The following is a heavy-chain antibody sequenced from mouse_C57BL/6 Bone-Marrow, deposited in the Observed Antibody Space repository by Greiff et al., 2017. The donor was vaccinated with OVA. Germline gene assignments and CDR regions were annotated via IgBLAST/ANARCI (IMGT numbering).Heavy chain of an antibody. V-gene: IGHV3-6*01. J-gene: IGHJ3*01. CDR3: ARGAVYYDYLH. Sequence: EVKLVESGPGLVKPSQSLSLTCSVTGYSITSGYYWNWIRQFPGNKLEWMGYISYDGSNNYNPSLKNRISITRDTSKNQFFLKLNSVTTEDTATYYCARGAVYYDYLHWGQGTLVTVSA. D-gene: IGHD2-4*01. CDR1: GYSITSGYY. CDR2: ISYDGSN.